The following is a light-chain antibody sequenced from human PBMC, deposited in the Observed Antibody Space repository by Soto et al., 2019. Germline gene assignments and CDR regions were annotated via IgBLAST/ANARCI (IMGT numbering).Light chain of an antibody. CDR2: KAS. CDR3: QQYSDHWT. V-gene: IGKV1-5*03. J-gene: IGKJ1*01. CDR1: RSIINW. Sequence: DIPLTQSPSTLSASVGDRVTITCRASRSIINWLAWYQQKSGKGPKLLIYKASNLQTGVPSRFSGSGYGTEFTLTISSLQPDDVATYYCQQYSDHWTFGQGTKVEIK.